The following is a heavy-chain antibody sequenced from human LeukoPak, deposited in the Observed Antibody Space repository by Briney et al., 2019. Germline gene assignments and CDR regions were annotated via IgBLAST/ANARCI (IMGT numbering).Heavy chain of an antibody. J-gene: IGHJ4*02. CDR2: INHSGST. D-gene: IGHD6-6*01. CDR1: GGSFSGYY. Sequence: LETLSLTCAVYGGSFSGYYWSWIRQPPGKGLEWIGEINHSGSTNYNPSLKSRVTISVDTSKNQFSLKLSSVTAADTAVYYCARDGEQLELDYWGQGTLVTVSS. CDR3: ARDGEQLELDY. V-gene: IGHV4-34*01.